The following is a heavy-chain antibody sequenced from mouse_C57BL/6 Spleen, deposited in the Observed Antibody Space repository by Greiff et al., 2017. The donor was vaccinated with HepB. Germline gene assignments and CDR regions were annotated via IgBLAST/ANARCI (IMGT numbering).Heavy chain of an antibody. CDR3: ARRDYYAMDY. CDR1: GYTFTSYW. V-gene: IGHV1-55*01. CDR2: IYPGSGST. J-gene: IGHJ4*01. D-gene: IGHD3-3*01. Sequence: QVQLQQPGAELVKPGASVKMSCKASGYTFTSYWITWVKQRPGQGLEWIGDIYPGSGSTNYIEKFKSKATLTVDTSSSTADMQLSSLTSEDSAVYYCARRDYYAMDYWGQGTSVTVSS.